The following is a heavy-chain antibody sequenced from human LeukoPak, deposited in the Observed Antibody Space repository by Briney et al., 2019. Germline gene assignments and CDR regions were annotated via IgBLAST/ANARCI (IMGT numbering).Heavy chain of an antibody. CDR3: AGDIYYYDSGGCFP. CDR2: IKQDGSEK. D-gene: IGHD3-22*01. V-gene: IGHV3-7*04. Sequence: GGSLRLSCAASGFTFSNYWMCWVRQAPGKGLEWVADIKQDGSEKYYVDSVKGRFTISRDNAKNSLYLQMNSLRAEDTAVYYCAGDIYYYDSGGCFPWGQGTLVTVSS. J-gene: IGHJ5*02. CDR1: GFTFSNYW.